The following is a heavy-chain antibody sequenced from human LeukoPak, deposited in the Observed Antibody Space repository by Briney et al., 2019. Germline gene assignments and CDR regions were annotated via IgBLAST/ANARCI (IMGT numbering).Heavy chain of an antibody. D-gene: IGHD3-10*01. CDR2: ISGSGART. V-gene: IGHV3-23*01. CDR3: AKDHGVYYGPAAANFDS. Sequence: GGSLRLSCAASGFTFDDYAMHWVRQAPGKGLEWVSVISGSGARTFYADSVKGRFIISRDNSKNTHYLQMNSLRAEDTAVYYCAKDHGVYYGPAAANFDSWGQGTLVTVSS. J-gene: IGHJ4*02. CDR1: GFTFDDYA.